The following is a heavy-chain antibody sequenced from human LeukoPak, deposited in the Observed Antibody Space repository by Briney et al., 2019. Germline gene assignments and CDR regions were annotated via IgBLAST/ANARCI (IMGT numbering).Heavy chain of an antibody. D-gene: IGHD6-13*01. Sequence: GGSLRLSCAASEFTFSNFWLHWVRQAPGKGLVWVSRINNDGGTTTYADSVKGRFTISRDNAKNTLYLQMNSLSAEDTAVYYCARDRRGIAMNFWGQGTLVTFSS. CDR3: ARDRRGIAMNF. V-gene: IGHV3-74*03. CDR1: EFTFSNFW. J-gene: IGHJ4*02. CDR2: INNDGGTT.